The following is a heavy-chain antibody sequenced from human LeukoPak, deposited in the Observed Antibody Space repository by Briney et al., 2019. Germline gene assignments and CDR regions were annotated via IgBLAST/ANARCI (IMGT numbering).Heavy chain of an antibody. Sequence: GGSLRLSCAASGFTFSSYSMNWVRQAPGKGLEWVSSISSSSSYIYYADSVKGRFTISRDNAKNSLYLQMNSLRAEDTAVYYSARGVLTFYDSSGYYYFDYWGQGTLVTVSS. V-gene: IGHV3-21*01. CDR2: ISSSSSYI. J-gene: IGHJ4*02. D-gene: IGHD3-22*01. CDR3: ARGVLTFYDSSGYYYFDY. CDR1: GFTFSSYS.